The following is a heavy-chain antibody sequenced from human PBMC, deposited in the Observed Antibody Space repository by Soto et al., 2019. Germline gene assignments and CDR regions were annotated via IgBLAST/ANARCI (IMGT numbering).Heavy chain of an antibody. Sequence: ASVKVSCKASGYTFTSYYMHWVRQAPGQGLEWMGIINPSGGSTSYAQKFQGRVTMTRDTSTSTVYMELSSLRSEDTAVYYCARQEDYYYGAGSSSRYFDYWGKGTLVTVSS. CDR3: ARQEDYYYGAGSSSRYFDY. CDR1: GYTFTSYY. CDR2: INPSGGST. D-gene: IGHD3-10*01. V-gene: IGHV1-46*03. J-gene: IGHJ4*02.